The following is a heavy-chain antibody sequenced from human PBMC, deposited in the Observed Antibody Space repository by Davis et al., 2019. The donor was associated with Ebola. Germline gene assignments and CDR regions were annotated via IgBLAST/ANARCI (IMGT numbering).Heavy chain of an antibody. CDR2: IDWDDDK. CDR1: GFSLSTSGMC. D-gene: IGHD3-3*01. CDR3: ARIPKYYDFWSGYYTYYYYGMDV. V-gene: IGHV2-70*01. Sequence: SGPTLVKPTQTLTLTCTFSGFSLSTSGMCVSWIRQPPGKALEWLALIDWDDDKYYSTSLKTRLTISKDTSKNQVVLTMTIMDPVDTPKYYFARIPKYYDFWSGYYTYYYYGMDVWGQGTTVTVSS. J-gene: IGHJ6*02.